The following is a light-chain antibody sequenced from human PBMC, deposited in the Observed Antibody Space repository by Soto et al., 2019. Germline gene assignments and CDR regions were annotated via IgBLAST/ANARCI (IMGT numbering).Light chain of an antibody. CDR1: QSVSSY. J-gene: IGKJ4*01. Sequence: EIVLTQSPATLSLSPGERATLSCRASQSVSSYLAWYQQKPGQAPRLLIYDASNRATGIPARFSGSGSGTDCALTSSSLGHADFAVCYCQQRSKWHRLTGAGGPKVEIK. CDR2: DAS. CDR3: QQRSKWHRLT. V-gene: IGKV3-11*01.